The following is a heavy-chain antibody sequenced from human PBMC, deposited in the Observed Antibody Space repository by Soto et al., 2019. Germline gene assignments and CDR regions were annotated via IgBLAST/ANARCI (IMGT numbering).Heavy chain of an antibody. CDR3: AKDRIAVAGDYYYYGMDV. Sequence: GESLKISCKGSGYSFTSYWIGWVRQMPGKGLEWMGIIYPGDSDTRYSPSFQGQVTISRDNSKNTLYLQMNSLRAEDTAVYYCAKDRIAVAGDYYYYGMDVWGQGTTVTVSS. V-gene: IGHV5-51*01. CDR2: IYPGDSDT. CDR1: GYSFTSYW. J-gene: IGHJ6*02. D-gene: IGHD6-19*01.